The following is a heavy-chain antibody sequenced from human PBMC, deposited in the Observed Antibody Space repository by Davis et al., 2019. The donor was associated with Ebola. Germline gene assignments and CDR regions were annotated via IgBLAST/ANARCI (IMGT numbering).Heavy chain of an antibody. V-gene: IGHV1-69*04. CDR1: GCTFSSYA. CDR3: ASTVTTLYFDY. J-gene: IGHJ4*02. Sequence: AASVKVSCKASGCTFSSYAISWVRQAPGQGLEWMGRIIPILGIANYAQKFQGRVTITADKSTSTAYMELSSLRSEDTAVYYCASTVTTLYFDYWGQGTLVTVSS. D-gene: IGHD4-17*01. CDR2: IIPILGIA.